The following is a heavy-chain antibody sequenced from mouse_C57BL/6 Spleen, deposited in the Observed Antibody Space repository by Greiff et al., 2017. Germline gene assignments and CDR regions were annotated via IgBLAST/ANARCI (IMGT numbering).Heavy chain of an antibody. CDR3: AKVSVDY. CDR2: ISSGGSYT. V-gene: IGHV5-6*01. D-gene: IGHD2-12*01. CDR1: GFNFSSYG. Sequence: EVKLMESGGDLVKPGGSLKLSCAASGFNFSSYGMSWVRQTPDKRLEWVATISSGGSYTYYPDNVKGRFTISRDNANNTLYLQMSSLKSEDTAMYYCAKVSVDYWGQGTTLTVSS. J-gene: IGHJ2*01.